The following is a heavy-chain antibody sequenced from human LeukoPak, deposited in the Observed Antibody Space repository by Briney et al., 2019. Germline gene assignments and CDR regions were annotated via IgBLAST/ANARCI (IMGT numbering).Heavy chain of an antibody. D-gene: IGHD2-2*01. CDR2: ISGSGGST. CDR1: GFTFSSYA. Sequence: GGSLRLSCAASGFTFSSYAMSWVRQAPGKGLEWVSAISGSGGSTYYADSVKGRFTISRGNSKNTLYLQMNSLRAEDTAVYYCAKVGAPIVVVPAASSLFDYWGQGTLVTVSS. J-gene: IGHJ4*02. V-gene: IGHV3-23*01. CDR3: AKVGAPIVVVPAASSLFDY.